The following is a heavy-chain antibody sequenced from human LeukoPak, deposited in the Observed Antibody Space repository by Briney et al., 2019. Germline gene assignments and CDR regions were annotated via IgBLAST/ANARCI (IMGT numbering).Heavy chain of an antibody. Sequence: GGSLRLSCAASGFTLSSNYMTWVRQAPGKGLEWVSVIFSGGSTYYADSVKGRFTISRDNSKNTLYLQMSSLRAEDTAVYYCARPSGSGWYWSIYYFDYWGQGTLVTVSS. CDR2: IFSGGST. CDR1: GFTLSSNY. CDR3: ARPSGSGWYWSIYYFDY. D-gene: IGHD6-19*01. J-gene: IGHJ4*02. V-gene: IGHV3-66*04.